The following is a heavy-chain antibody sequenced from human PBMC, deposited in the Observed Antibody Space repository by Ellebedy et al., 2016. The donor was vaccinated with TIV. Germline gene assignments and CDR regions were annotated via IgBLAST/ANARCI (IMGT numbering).Heavy chain of an antibody. J-gene: IGHJ4*01. D-gene: IGHD3-10*01. CDR1: GGSISTSNFY. Sequence: MPSETLSLTCTVPGGSISTSNFYWGWVRQPPGKGLEWIGTIYYSGTTQYTPSLTSRVTISVATSKDQFSLKMSSVTAADTAIYYCARGYYNSGKYFSPGEWGQGTLVTVSS. CDR2: IYYSGTT. V-gene: IGHV4-39*07. CDR3: ARGYYNSGKYFSPGE.